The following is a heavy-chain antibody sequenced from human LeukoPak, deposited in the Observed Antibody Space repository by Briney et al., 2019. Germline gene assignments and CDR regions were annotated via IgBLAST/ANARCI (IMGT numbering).Heavy chain of an antibody. CDR1: SGSISTSNYY. V-gene: IGHV4-39*07. J-gene: IGHJ5*02. CDR2: IFYSGST. Sequence: TSETLSLTCTVSSGSISTSNYYWGWVRQPPGKALEWIGNIFYSGSTYYSPSLKSRVTISVDTSKNQFSLKLSSVTAADTAVYYCARESLTWLQSRTSWFDPWGQGTLVTVSS. D-gene: IGHD5-24*01. CDR3: ARESLTWLQSRTSWFDP.